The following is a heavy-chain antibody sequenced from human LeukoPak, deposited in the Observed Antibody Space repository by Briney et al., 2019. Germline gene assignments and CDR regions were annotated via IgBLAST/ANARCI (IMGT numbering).Heavy chain of an antibody. Sequence: GGSLRLSCAACGFTFSTSAMNWVRQAPGKGLEWVSVIGGSGDTTYYADSVRGRFTISRDNFKNTLYLQMNSLTAEDTAIYYCAKGKSLPHYYYYGMDVWGQGTTVTASS. CDR2: IGGSGDTT. CDR3: AKGKSLPHYYYYGMDV. J-gene: IGHJ6*02. CDR1: GFTFSTSA. V-gene: IGHV3-23*01.